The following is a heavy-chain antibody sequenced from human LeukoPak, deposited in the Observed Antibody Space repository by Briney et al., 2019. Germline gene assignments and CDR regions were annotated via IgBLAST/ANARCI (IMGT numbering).Heavy chain of an antibody. Sequence: GGSLRLSCAASGFTFSSYSMNWARQAPGKGLEWVSYISSSSSTIYYADSVKGRFTISRDNAKNSLYLQMNSLRDEDTAVYYCARTKEKDYGDYGVPPHFDYWGQGTLVTVSS. D-gene: IGHD4-17*01. CDR3: ARTKEKDYGDYGVPPHFDY. CDR1: GFTFSSYS. J-gene: IGHJ4*02. CDR2: ISSSSSTI. V-gene: IGHV3-48*02.